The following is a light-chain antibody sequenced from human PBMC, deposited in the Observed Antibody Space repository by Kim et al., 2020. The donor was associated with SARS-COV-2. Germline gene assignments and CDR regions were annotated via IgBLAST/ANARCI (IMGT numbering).Light chain of an antibody. Sequence: SSELTQDPAVSVALGQTVRITCQGDSLRSYYASWYQQKPGQAPVLVIYGKNNRPSGIPDRFSGSSSGSTASLTITGAQAEDEADYYCNSRDSSGKHVVFGGGTQLTVL. J-gene: IGLJ2*01. CDR2: GKN. CDR3: NSRDSSGKHVV. CDR1: SLRSYY. V-gene: IGLV3-19*01.